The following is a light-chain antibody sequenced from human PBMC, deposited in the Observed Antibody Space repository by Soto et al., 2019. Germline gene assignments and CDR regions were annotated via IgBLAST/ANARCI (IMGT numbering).Light chain of an antibody. Sequence: QSVLTHTPSASGTPGQTVTISCSGSRSNIGNNAVSWYQQFPGTAPKLLIYNNNQRPSGVPDRFSGSKSGTSASLAISGLQSEDEADYYCATWEDSLNARGVFGGGTKLTVL. J-gene: IGLJ3*02. CDR3: ATWEDSLNARGV. V-gene: IGLV1-44*01. CDR2: NNN. CDR1: RSNIGNNA.